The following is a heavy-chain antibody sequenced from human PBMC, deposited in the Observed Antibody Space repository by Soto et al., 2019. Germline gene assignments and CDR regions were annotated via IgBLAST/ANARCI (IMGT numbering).Heavy chain of an antibody. D-gene: IGHD5-12*01. CDR2: TYYSSKWSN. CDR3: ASWLYDY. V-gene: IGHV6-1*01. Sequence: QIQLQQSGPALVKPSQTLSLTCAISGDSVSSNSSAWNWISQSPSRGLEWLGRTYYSSKWSNDYAVSLEGRIPINSDTSNNQFSLHLNSVTPADTGMYYCASWLYDYWGQGPLVTVSS. CDR1: GDSVSSNSSA. J-gene: IGHJ4*02.